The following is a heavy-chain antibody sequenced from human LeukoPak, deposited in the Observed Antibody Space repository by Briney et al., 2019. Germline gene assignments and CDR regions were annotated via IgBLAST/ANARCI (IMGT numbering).Heavy chain of an antibody. D-gene: IGHD5-12*01. V-gene: IGHV3-11*04. J-gene: IGHJ4*02. CDR2: ISSGGSSI. CDR1: GFTFSDYY. Sequence: PGGSLRLPCAASGFTFSDYYMSWLRQAPGKGLEWLSYISSGGSSISYADSVQVRFTISRDNAKNSLYLQMNSLRAEDTAMYYCAREMVATADYWGQGTLVTVSS. CDR3: AREMVATADY.